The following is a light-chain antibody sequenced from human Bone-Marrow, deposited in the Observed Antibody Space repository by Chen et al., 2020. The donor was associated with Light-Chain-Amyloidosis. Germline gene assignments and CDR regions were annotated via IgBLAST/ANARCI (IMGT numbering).Light chain of an antibody. Sequence: SYELTQPPSVKVSPGQTARITCAGDDLPTKYAYWYQQKPGPAPVLVIHRDTERPSGISERFSGSSSGTTATLTISGVQAEDEADYHCQSADSSGTYEVIFGGGTKLTVL. CDR1: DLPTKY. CDR2: RDT. V-gene: IGLV3-25*03. CDR3: QSADSSGTYEVI. J-gene: IGLJ2*01.